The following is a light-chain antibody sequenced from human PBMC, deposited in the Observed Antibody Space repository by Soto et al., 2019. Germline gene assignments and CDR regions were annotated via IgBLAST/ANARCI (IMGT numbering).Light chain of an antibody. J-gene: IGKJ3*01. Sequence: DIQMTQSPSSLSASVGDRVTITCQASQDINDYLNWYQQSHGKAPKILIYDVSRLQTGVPSRFSGSGSVTEFTLTISSLQPEDFATYYCQQYDVLPLTFGTWTKVDIK. CDR3: QQYDVLPLT. V-gene: IGKV1-33*01. CDR1: QDINDY. CDR2: DVS.